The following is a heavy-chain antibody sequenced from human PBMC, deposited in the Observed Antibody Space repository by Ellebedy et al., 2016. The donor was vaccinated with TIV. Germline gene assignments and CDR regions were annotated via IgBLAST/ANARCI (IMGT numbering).Heavy chain of an antibody. Sequence: LSLTCATSGFTFSDYYMAWIRQAPGKGLEWVSYISSSGSTKYYADSVEGRFTVSRDNAKNSLYLQMNSLRADDTAVYYCARVLTNSWYRGPLDYWGQGTLVTVSS. D-gene: IGHD6-13*01. CDR1: GFTFSDYY. CDR3: ARVLTNSWYRGPLDY. V-gene: IGHV3-11*04. CDR2: ISSSGSTK. J-gene: IGHJ4*02.